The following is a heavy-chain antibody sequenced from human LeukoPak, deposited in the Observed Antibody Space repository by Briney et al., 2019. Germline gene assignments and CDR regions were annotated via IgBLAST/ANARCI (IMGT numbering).Heavy chain of an antibody. CDR1: GYTFTSCY. D-gene: IGHD3-3*01. J-gene: IGHJ4*02. CDR3: ARVAPDPYYDFWSGYPDY. V-gene: IGHV1-46*01. Sequence: ASVKVSCKASGYTFTSCYMHWVRQAPGQGLEWMGIINPSGGSTSYAQKFQGRVTMTRDMSTSTVYMEPSSLRSEDTAVYYCARVAPDPYYDFWSGYPDYWGQGTLVTVSS. CDR2: INPSGGST.